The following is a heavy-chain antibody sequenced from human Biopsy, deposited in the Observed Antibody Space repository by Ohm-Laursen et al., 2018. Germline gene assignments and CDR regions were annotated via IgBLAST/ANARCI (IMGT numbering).Heavy chain of an antibody. CDR3: ARQVDFWSGYVDY. D-gene: IGHD3-3*01. CDR2: IYYSGNP. J-gene: IGHJ4*02. V-gene: IGHV4-39*01. CDR1: GGSISDSTYH. Sequence: GTLSLTCTVSGGSISDSTYHWGWIRQSPGKGLEWIGNIYYSGNPDYSPSLKSRVTISVDTSNNKFSLKLRCVTAADTAVYYCARQVDFWSGYVDYWGQGTLVAVSS.